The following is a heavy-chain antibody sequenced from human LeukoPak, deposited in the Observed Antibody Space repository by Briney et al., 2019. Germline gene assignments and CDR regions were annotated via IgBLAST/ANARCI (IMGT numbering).Heavy chain of an antibody. Sequence: GGSLRLSCAASGFTFSSYTMNWVRQAPGKGLEWVSSISSSDSYIYYADSVKGRFTISRDNAKNSLYLQMNSLRAEDTAVYYCAKDRGDSGYDEYYFDYWDQGTLVTVSS. J-gene: IGHJ4*02. CDR2: ISSSDSYI. D-gene: IGHD5-12*01. CDR3: AKDRGDSGYDEYYFDY. CDR1: GFTFSSYT. V-gene: IGHV3-21*04.